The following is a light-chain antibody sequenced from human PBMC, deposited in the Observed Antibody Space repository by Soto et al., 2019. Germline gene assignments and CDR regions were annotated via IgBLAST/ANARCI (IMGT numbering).Light chain of an antibody. CDR1: QSVSSSY. CDR3: QQYGSSPAVT. J-gene: IGKJ4*02. Sequence: EIVLTQSPGTLSLSPGERATLSCRASQSVSSSYLAWYQQKPGQAPRLLIYGASSRATGIPDRFSGSGSGTDFTLPISRLEPEDLAVYYCQQYGSSPAVTGGGGTKVEIK. CDR2: GAS. V-gene: IGKV3-20*01.